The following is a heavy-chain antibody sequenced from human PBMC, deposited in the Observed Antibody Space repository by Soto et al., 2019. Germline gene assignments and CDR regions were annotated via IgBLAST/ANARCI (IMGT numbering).Heavy chain of an antibody. J-gene: IGHJ6*02. CDR1: GFTFSSYA. D-gene: IGHD4-17*01. Sequence: EVQLLESGGGLVQPGGSLRLSCAASGFTFSSYAMSWVRQAPGKGLEWVSAISGSGGSTYYADSVKGRFTISRDNSKNTLYLQMNSLRAEDTAVYYCAKRTTVITYYYCGMDVWGQGTTVTVSS. V-gene: IGHV3-23*01. CDR2: ISGSGGST. CDR3: AKRTTVITYYYCGMDV.